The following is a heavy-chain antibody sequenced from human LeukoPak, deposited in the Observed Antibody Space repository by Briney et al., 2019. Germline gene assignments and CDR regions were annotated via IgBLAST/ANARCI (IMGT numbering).Heavy chain of an antibody. CDR1: GYNFISYG. CDR2: ISAYNGNT. V-gene: IGHV1-18*01. Sequence: ASVTVSCTASGYNFISYGISWVRQAPGQGLEWMGWISAYNGNTNYAQSLQGRVTMTTDTSTSTAYMELRSLRSDDTAVYYCARPDSSGYYLTTSYYYGMDVWGQGTTVTVSS. D-gene: IGHD3-22*01. CDR3: ARPDSSGYYLTTSYYYGMDV. J-gene: IGHJ6*02.